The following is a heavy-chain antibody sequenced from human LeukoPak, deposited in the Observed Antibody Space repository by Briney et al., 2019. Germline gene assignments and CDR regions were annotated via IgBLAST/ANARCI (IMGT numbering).Heavy chain of an antibody. D-gene: IGHD5-12*01. CDR1: GYTFNTYG. J-gene: IGHJ4*02. V-gene: IGHV1-69*13. CDR3: AREKRYGGYGRGQIDY. CDR2: IIPIFGTA. Sequence: ASVKVFCKASGYTFNTYGITWVRQAPGQGLEWMGGIIPIFGTANYAQKFQGRVTITADESTSTAYMELSSLRSEDTAVYYCAREKRYGGYGRGQIDYWGQGTLVTVSS.